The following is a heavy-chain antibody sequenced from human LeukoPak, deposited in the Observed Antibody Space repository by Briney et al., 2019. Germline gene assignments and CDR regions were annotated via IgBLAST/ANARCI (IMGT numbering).Heavy chain of an antibody. CDR3: ARRGSGASLEYYFDL. CDR2: IYHSGNT. CDR1: GASMSSNY. D-gene: IGHD1-14*01. J-gene: IGHJ2*01. V-gene: IGHV4-59*08. Sequence: PSETLSLTCNVPGASMSSNYWSWIRQPPGKGLEWIGYIYHSGNTNYSPSLESRVTISVDTSKNQFSLKLSSVTAADTAVYYCARRGSGASLEYYFDLWGRGTLVTVSS.